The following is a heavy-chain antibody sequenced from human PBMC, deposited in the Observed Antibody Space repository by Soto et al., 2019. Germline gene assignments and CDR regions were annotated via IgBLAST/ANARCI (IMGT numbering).Heavy chain of an antibody. J-gene: IGHJ5*02. CDR3: ARGEYCSGGSCYFNWFDP. Sequence: SETLSLTCAVSGGSVSSSNWLSWFLQPPWKGLEWIGEIYHSGSTNYNPSLKSRVTISVDKSKNQFSLKLSSVTAADTAVYYCARGEYCSGGSCYFNWFDPWGQGTLVTVSS. CDR2: IYHSGST. V-gene: IGHV4-4*02. CDR1: GGSVSSSNW. D-gene: IGHD2-15*01.